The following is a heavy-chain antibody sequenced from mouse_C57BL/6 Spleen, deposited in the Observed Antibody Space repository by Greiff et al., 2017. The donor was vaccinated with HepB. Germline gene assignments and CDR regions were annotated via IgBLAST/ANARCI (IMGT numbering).Heavy chain of an antibody. CDR1: GFTFSSYA. CDR3: ARDPGHYGSSFWFAY. J-gene: IGHJ3*01. CDR2: ISDGGSYT. D-gene: IGHD1-1*01. Sequence: EVQRVESGGGLVKPGGSLKLSCAASGFTFSSYAMSWVRQTPEKRLEWVATISDGGSYTYYPDNVKGRFTISRDNAKNNLYLQMSHLKSEDTAMYYCARDPGHYGSSFWFAYWGQGTLVTVSA. V-gene: IGHV5-4*01.